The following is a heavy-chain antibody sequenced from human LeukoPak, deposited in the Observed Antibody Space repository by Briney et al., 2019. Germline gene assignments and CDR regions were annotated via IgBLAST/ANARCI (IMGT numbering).Heavy chain of an antibody. J-gene: IGHJ1*01. CDR2: IYYSGST. V-gene: IGHV4-39*01. CDR1: GGSISSSNYY. Sequence: PSETLSLTCTVSGGSISSSNYYWGWIRQPPGKGLEWIGNIYYSGSTYYNPSLKSRVTISVDTSKNQFSLRLSSVTAADTAVYYCARSYCSSTSRYAGGYFQHWGQGTLVTVSS. D-gene: IGHD2-2*01. CDR3: ARSYCSSTSRYAGGYFQH.